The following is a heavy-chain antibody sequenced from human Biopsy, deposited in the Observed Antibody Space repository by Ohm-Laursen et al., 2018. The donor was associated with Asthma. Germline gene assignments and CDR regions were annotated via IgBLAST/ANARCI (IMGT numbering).Heavy chain of an antibody. Sequence: ASVKVSCKASGYTFIHYAIHWVRQAPGHSLEWMGWINAANGNTKYSQKFQGRLTISRDTSASTAYMDLSNLRSEDTAVYYCARTYFDFLTGQVHDAFAMWGQGTMVTVSS. D-gene: IGHD3-9*01. V-gene: IGHV1-3*01. J-gene: IGHJ3*02. CDR1: GYTFIHYA. CDR3: ARTYFDFLTGQVHDAFAM. CDR2: INAANGNT.